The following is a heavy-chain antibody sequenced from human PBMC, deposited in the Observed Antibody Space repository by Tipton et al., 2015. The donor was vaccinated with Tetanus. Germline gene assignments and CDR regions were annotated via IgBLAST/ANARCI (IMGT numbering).Heavy chain of an antibody. J-gene: IGHJ5*02. CDR2: IYFQGSP. CDR3: ARHLYGYWFDP. CDR1: GGFSSGDYY. D-gene: IGHD2/OR15-2a*01. Sequence: TLSLTCTVSGGFSSGDYYWSWIRQHPGKGLEWIASIYFQGSPYYSPSLKSRLTIDVDTSQNLFSLRLTSVTAADTAVYFCARHLYGYWFDPWGQGTRVTVSS. V-gene: IGHV4-30-2*03.